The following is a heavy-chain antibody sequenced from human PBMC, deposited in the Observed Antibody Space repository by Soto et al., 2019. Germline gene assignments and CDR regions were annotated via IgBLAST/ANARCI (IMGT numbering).Heavy chain of an antibody. CDR1: GGSISSGGYS. Sequence: SETLSPTCAVSGGSISSGGYSWSWIRQPPGKGLEWIGYIYHSGSTYYNPSLKSRVTISVDRSKNQFSLKLSSVTAADTAVYYFARRYGSCFDYWGQGTLVTVSS. J-gene: IGHJ4*02. V-gene: IGHV4-30-2*01. CDR3: ARRYGSCFDY. CDR2: IYHSGST. D-gene: IGHD5-18*01.